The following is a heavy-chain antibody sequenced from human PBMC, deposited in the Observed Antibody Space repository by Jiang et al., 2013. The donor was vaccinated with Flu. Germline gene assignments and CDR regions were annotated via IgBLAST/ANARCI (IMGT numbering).Heavy chain of an antibody. D-gene: IGHD3/OR15-3a*01. V-gene: IGHV1-3*01. Sequence: SVTVSCRASGYSFIAFEIHWVRQAPGQGLEWVGSINVGNGNTKFSQKFQGRLTFTRDTSANTAYMELSSLRSEDTAVYYCARHFGLVKQYYYYYGMDVWGQGTTVTV. CDR2: INVGNGNT. CDR3: ARHFGLVKQYYYYYGMDV. CDR1: GYSFIAFE. J-gene: IGHJ6*02.